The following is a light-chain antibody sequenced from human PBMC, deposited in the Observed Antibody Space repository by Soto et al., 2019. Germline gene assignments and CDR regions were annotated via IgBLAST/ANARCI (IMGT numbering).Light chain of an antibody. CDR1: QSISTW. CDR2: AAS. CDR3: QQYDYYWT. J-gene: IGKJ1*01. V-gene: IGKV1-5*03. Sequence: DIQMTQSPSTLSASVGDRDTITCRASQSISTWLAWYQQKPGKAPKLMIYAASRLESGVPSRFSGSGSGTEFTLTISSLQPDDSATYYCQQYDYYWTFGQGTKVEIK.